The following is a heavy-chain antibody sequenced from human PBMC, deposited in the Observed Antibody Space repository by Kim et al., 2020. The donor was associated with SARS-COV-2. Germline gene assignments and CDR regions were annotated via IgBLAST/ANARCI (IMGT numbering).Heavy chain of an antibody. V-gene: IGHV3-21*01. J-gene: IGHJ4*02. CDR1: GFIVSSYS. CDR3: ARDNSGFSEYYFDY. Sequence: GGSLRLSCATSGFIVSSYSMNWVRQAPGKGLEWVSCISSSGTYIHYADSVKGRFTISRDNAKNSLYLHMNSLRAEDTAVYYCARDNSGFSEYYFDYWGQG. CDR2: ISSSGTYI. D-gene: IGHD3-10*01.